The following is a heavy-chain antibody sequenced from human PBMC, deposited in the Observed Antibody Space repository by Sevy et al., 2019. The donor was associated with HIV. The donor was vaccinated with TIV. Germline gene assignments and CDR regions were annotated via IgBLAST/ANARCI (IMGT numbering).Heavy chain of an antibody. CDR2: ISSSSNYI. V-gene: IGHV3-21*01. CDR1: GFTFSKYP. Sequence: GGSLRLSCVVSGFTFSKYPMNWVRQAPGKGLEWVSSISSSSNYIYYGDSVKGRFTISRDNAKNSLYLQMNSLRADEPAVYYCARDGGCSSTACLLYFDYWGQGTLVTVSS. CDR3: ARDGGCSSTACLLYFDY. J-gene: IGHJ4*02. D-gene: IGHD2-2*01.